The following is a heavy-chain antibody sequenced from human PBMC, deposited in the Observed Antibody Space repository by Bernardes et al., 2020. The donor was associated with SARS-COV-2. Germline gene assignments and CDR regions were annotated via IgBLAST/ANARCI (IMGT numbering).Heavy chain of an antibody. CDR3: ARHCTGGSCYGDHYGMDV. CDR1: GYTFSSYG. Sequence: ASVKVSCKASGYTFSSYGFSWVRQAPGQGLEWMGWISDYNGNTKYAQKLQGRVTMTTDTSTSTAYMELRSLRSDDTAVYYCARHCTGGSCYGDHYGMDVWGQGTTVTVSS. V-gene: IGHV1-18*01. J-gene: IGHJ6*02. CDR2: ISDYNGNT. D-gene: IGHD2-15*01.